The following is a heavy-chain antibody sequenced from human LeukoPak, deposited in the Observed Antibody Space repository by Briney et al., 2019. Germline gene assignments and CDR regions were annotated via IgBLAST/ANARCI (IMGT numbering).Heavy chain of an antibody. CDR2: ISWNSGSI. CDR1: GFTFDDYA. D-gene: IGHD6-19*01. J-gene: IGHJ4*02. V-gene: IGHV3-9*01. Sequence: PGRSLRLSCAASGFTFDDYAMHWVRQAPGKGLEWVSGISWNSGSIGYADSVKGRFTISRDNAKNSLYLQMNSLRAEDTALYYCAKDTYSSGWYFDYWGQGTLVTVSS. CDR3: AKDTYSSGWYFDY.